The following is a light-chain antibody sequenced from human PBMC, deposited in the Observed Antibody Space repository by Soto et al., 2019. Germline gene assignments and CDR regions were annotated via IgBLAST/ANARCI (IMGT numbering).Light chain of an antibody. J-gene: IGLJ3*02. CDR3: SSYTNTNTWV. Sequence: QSALTQPRSVSGSPGQSVTISCTGTSGDVGGYKYVSWYQHHPGKAPKLMIYEVSHRPSGVSNRLSGSKSGNTASLTISGLQAEDEADYYCSSYTNTNTWVFGGGTKLTVL. V-gene: IGLV2-14*01. CDR2: EVS. CDR1: SGDVGGYKY.